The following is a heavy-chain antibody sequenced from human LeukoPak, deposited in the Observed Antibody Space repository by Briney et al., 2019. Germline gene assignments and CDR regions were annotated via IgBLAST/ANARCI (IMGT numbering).Heavy chain of an antibody. CDR3: AGLWFGDRPPFDF. Sequence: GGSLRLSCAASGFTFSSYVMNWVRQAPGKGLEWVSSISSTSSYIYYADSVKGRFTISRDNAKDSLYLQMNSLRAEDTAVYYCAGLWFGDRPPFDFWGQGTVVTISS. D-gene: IGHD3-10*01. CDR1: GFTFSSYV. CDR2: ISSTSSYI. J-gene: IGHJ4*02. V-gene: IGHV3-21*01.